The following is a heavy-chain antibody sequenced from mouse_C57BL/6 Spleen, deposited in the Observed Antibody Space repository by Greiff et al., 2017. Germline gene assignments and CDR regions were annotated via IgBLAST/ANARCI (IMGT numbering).Heavy chain of an antibody. CDR3: ARGNFFDY. Sequence: VQLKESGPGLVKPSQSLSLTCSVTGYSITSGYYWNWIRQFPGNKLAWMGYISYDGSNNYNPSLKNRISITRDTSKNQVFLKLNSVTTEDTATYYCARGNFFDYWGQGTTLTVSS. CDR1: GYSITSGYY. CDR2: ISYDGSN. V-gene: IGHV3-6*01. J-gene: IGHJ2*01.